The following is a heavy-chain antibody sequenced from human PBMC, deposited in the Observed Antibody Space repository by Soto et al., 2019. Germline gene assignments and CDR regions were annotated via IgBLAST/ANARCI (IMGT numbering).Heavy chain of an antibody. J-gene: IGHJ4*02. Sequence: EVQLVESGGGLVQPGASLRLSCAASGLTLRSYWMHWVRQAPGKGLVWVSRINTDGSVAMYVDSVKGRFTISRDNAKNTLYLHMNSLRAEDTAVYYCVRDMQLLRLDSWGQGTLVTVSS. D-gene: IGHD2-2*01. CDR1: GLTLRSYW. V-gene: IGHV3-74*03. CDR3: VRDMQLLRLDS. CDR2: INTDGSVA.